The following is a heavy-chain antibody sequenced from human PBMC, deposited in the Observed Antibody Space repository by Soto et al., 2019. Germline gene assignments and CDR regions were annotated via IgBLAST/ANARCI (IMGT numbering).Heavy chain of an antibody. Sequence: GASVKVSCKASGFTFTSYGISWVRQAPGQGLEWMGWISAYNGNTNYAQKLQGRVTMTTDTSTSTAYMELRSLRSDDTAVYYCARAGYCNSTNCYAGDYWGQGTLVTVSS. J-gene: IGHJ4*02. D-gene: IGHD2-2*01. V-gene: IGHV1-18*01. CDR3: ARAGYCNSTNCYAGDY. CDR2: ISAYNGNT. CDR1: GFTFTSYG.